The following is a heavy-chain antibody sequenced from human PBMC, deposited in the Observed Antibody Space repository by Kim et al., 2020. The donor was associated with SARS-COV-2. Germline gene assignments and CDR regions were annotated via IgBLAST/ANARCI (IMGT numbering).Heavy chain of an antibody. Sequence: GGSLRLSCAASGFTFSSYGMHWVRQAPGKGLEWVAVISYDGSNKYYADSVKGRFTISRDNSKNTLYLQMNSLRAEDTAVYYCAKDQRFLEYFDYWGQGTLVTVSS. CDR1: GFTFSSYG. V-gene: IGHV3-30*18. J-gene: IGHJ4*02. D-gene: IGHD3-3*01. CDR3: AKDQRFLEYFDY. CDR2: ISYDGSNK.